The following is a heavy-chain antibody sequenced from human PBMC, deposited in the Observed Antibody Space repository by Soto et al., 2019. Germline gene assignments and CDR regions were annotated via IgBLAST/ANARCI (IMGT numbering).Heavy chain of an antibody. CDR2: IIPVFGRV. V-gene: IGHV1-69*01. CDR1: GGTFSSHA. CDR3: ADSRGGTFLGYKGMEI. Sequence: QVQLVQSGPEVKKTGSSVKVSCKASGGTFSSHAISWVRQAPGQGLEWMGGIIPVFGRVNYAEKFQGRVTHTAHDSTGRVYMDLRTLRSNDAALYDCADSRGGTFLGYKGMEIGGQGTPASVSS. D-gene: IGHD3-16*01. J-gene: IGHJ6*02.